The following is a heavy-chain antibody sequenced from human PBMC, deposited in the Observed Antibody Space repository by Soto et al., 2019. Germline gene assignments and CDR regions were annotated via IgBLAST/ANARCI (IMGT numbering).Heavy chain of an antibody. CDR3: ARGRGTVDSSGYYYVSYYYGMDV. J-gene: IGHJ6*02. V-gene: IGHV4-34*01. CDR2: INHSGST. D-gene: IGHD3-22*01. CDR1: GGSFSGYY. Sequence: SETLSLTCAVYGGSFSGYYWSWIRQPPGKGLEWIGEINHSGSTNYNPSLKSRVTISVDTSKNQFSLKLSSVTAADTAVYYCARGRGTVDSSGYYYVSYYYGMDVWGQGTTVTVS.